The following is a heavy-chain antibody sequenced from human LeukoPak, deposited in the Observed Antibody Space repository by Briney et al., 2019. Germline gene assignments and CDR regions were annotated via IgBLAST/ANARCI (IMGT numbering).Heavy chain of an antibody. CDR3: VRSSYDSSLRFDDY. CDR1: GYTFTAYY. CDR2: LNTYSGDT. Sequence: ASVKVSCKSSGYTFTAYYLHWVRQAPGQGLEWMGWLNTYSGDTNYAQNFQGRVTMTRDASINTAFMELSRLRSDDTAVYYCVRSSYDSSLRFDDYWGQGTLVTVSS. V-gene: IGHV1-2*02. J-gene: IGHJ4*02. D-gene: IGHD3-22*01.